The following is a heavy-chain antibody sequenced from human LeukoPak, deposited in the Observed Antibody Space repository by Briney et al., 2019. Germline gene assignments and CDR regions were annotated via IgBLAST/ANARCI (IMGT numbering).Heavy chain of an antibody. CDR2: IYYSGST. CDR3: ARHLYYRTTTTVNWFDP. CDR1: GGSISSSSYY. J-gene: IGHJ5*02. Sequence: PSETLSLTCTVFGGSISSSSYYWGWIRQPPGKGLEWIGSIYYSGSTYYKSSLKRRVTISVDTSQNQFSLKLTSVTAADTAIYYCARHLYYRTTTTVNWFDPWGQGTPVTVSS. V-gene: IGHV4-39*01. D-gene: IGHD3-10*01.